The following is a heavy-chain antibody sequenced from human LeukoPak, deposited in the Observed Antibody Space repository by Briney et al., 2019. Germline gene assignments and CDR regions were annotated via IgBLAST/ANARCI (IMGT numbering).Heavy chain of an antibody. CDR3: ARDLPSSTSD. Sequence: GGSLRLSCAASGFTFSSYAMHWVRQAPGKGLEWVAVISYDGSNKYYADSVKGRFTISRDNSKNTLYLQMNSLRAEDTVVYYCARDLPSSTSDWGQGTLVTVSS. V-gene: IGHV3-30-3*01. D-gene: IGHD2-2*01. CDR2: ISYDGSNK. CDR1: GFTFSSYA. J-gene: IGHJ4*02.